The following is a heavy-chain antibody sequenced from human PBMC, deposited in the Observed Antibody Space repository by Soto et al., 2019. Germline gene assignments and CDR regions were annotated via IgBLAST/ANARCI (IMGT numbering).Heavy chain of an antibody. CDR3: ARDAEGYCSGGSCALGY. CDR1: GFTFSSYG. CDR2: IWYDGSNK. V-gene: IGHV3-33*01. Sequence: QVQLVESGGGVVQPGRSLRLSCAASGFTFSSYGMHWVRQAPGKGLEWVAVIWYDGSNKYYADSVKGRFTISRDNSKNPLYLQMNSLRAEDTAVYYCARDAEGYCSGGSCALGYWGQGTLVTVSS. J-gene: IGHJ4*02. D-gene: IGHD2-15*01.